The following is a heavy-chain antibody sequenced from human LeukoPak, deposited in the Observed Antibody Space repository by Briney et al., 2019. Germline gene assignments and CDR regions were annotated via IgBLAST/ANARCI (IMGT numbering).Heavy chain of an antibody. CDR2: IKQDGSEK. V-gene: IGHV3-7*01. CDR3: ARGGPFDIVAVPSRDDAFDI. Sequence: GGSLRLSCAASGFTFSSYWMSWVRQAPGKGLEWVANIKQDGSEKYYVDSVKGRFTISRDNAKNSLYLQMNSLRAEDTAVYYCARGGPFDIVAVPSRDDAFDIWGQGTMVTVSS. CDR1: GFTFSSYW. J-gene: IGHJ3*02. D-gene: IGHD2-2*01.